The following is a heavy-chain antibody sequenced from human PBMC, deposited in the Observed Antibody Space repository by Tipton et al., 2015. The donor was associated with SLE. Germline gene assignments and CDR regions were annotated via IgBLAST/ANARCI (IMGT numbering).Heavy chain of an antibody. Sequence: TLSLTCTVSGGSISSYYWSWIRQPAGKGLEWIGRIYTSGSTNYNPSLKSRVTMSVDTSKNQFSLKLSSVTAADTAVYYCARHGEGTYYYGSGREDAFDIWGQGTMVTVSS. CDR3: ARHGEGTYYYGSGREDAFDI. CDR1: GGSISSYY. J-gene: IGHJ3*02. D-gene: IGHD3-10*01. CDR2: IYTSGST. V-gene: IGHV4-4*07.